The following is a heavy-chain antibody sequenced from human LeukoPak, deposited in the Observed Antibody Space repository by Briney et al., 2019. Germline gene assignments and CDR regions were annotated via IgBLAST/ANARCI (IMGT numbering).Heavy chain of an antibody. CDR2: ISWNSGRI. CDR1: GFTFDDYA. CDR3: AKDPMVRGVMGYMDV. Sequence: GGSLRLSCAASGFTFDDYAMHWVRQAPGKGLEWVSGISWNSGRIAYADSVKGRFTISRDNSKNTLYLQMNSLRAEDTAVYYCAKDPMVRGVMGYMDVWGKGTTVTISS. J-gene: IGHJ6*03. V-gene: IGHV3-9*01. D-gene: IGHD3-10*01.